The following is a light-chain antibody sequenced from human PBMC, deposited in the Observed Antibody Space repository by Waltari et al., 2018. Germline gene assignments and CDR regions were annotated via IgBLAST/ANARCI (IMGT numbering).Light chain of an antibody. Sequence: DIQMTQSPSSLSASIGDRVTITCQASNDINNYLNWYQQRPGKAPKLLIYDTSNLETVVPSRFSGSGSGTDYTFTISSLQPEDIATYYCQQYDNFPFTFGPGTKVDI. CDR1: NDINNY. CDR3: QQYDNFPFT. J-gene: IGKJ3*01. V-gene: IGKV1-33*01. CDR2: DTS.